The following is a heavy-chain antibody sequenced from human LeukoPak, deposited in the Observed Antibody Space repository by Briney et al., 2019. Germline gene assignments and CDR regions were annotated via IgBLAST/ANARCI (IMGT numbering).Heavy chain of an antibody. D-gene: IGHD3-10*01. J-gene: IGHJ4*02. Sequence: ASVKVSCKASGYTFTSYDINWVRQATGQGLEWMGWMNPNGGNTGYAQKFQGRVTMTRNTSISTAYMELSSLRSEDTAVYYCARGQRVRETLGGYWGQGTLVTVSS. V-gene: IGHV1-8*01. CDR1: GYTFTSYD. CDR3: ARGQRVRETLGGY. CDR2: MNPNGGNT.